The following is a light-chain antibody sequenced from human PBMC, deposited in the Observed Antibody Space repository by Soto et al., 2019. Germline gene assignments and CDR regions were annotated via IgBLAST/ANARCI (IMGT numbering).Light chain of an antibody. V-gene: IGKV1-5*01. CDR3: HQYNTYSQT. CDR1: QSISSW. CDR2: DAS. Sequence: DIQMTQSPSTLSASVGDRVTITCRASQSISSWLAWYQQKPGKATNLLIYDASILESGVPSRFSGSGSGTEFTLTISSLQPDDFATYYCHQYNTYSQTFGQGTKVDIK. J-gene: IGKJ1*01.